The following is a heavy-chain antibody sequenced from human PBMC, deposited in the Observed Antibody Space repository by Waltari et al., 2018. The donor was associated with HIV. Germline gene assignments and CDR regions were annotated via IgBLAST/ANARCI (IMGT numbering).Heavy chain of an antibody. D-gene: IGHD6-6*01. V-gene: IGHV3-21*01. CDR3: ARDLFKYSSSFLFDY. CDR1: GFTFSSYS. J-gene: IGHJ4*02. Sequence: EVQLVESGGGLVKPGGSLRLSCAASGFTFSSYSMNWVRQAPGKGLEWVSSISSSSSYIYYADSVKGRFTISRDNAKNSLYLQMNSLRAEDTAVYYCARDLFKYSSSFLFDYWGQGTLVTVSS. CDR2: ISSSSSYI.